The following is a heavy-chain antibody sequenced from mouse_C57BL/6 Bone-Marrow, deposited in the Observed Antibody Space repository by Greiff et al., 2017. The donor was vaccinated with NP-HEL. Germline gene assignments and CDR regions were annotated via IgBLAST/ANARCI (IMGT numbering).Heavy chain of an antibody. D-gene: IGHD2-3*01. CDR1: GFSFNTYA. CDR3: VRQGYDGYYLDY. CDR2: IRSKSNNYAT. V-gene: IGHV10-1*01. Sequence: EVMLVESGGGLVQPKGSLKLSCAASGFSFNTYAMNWVRQAPGKGLEWVARIRSKSNNYATYYADSLKDRFTISRDDSESMLYLQMNNLKTEDTARYYGVRQGYDGYYLDYWGQGTTLTVSS. J-gene: IGHJ2*01.